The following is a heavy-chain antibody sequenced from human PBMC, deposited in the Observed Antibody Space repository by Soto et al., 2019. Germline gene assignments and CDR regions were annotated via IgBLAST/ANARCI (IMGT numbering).Heavy chain of an antibody. Sequence: GGSLRLSCAASGFTFDDYAMHWVRQAPGKGLEWISGISWNSGSIAYADSVKGRFTISRDNAKNSLYLQMNSLRAEDTALYYCAKGYCSSSNCYYYYYMDVWGKGTTVTVSS. D-gene: IGHD2-2*01. CDR1: GFTFDDYA. J-gene: IGHJ6*03. V-gene: IGHV3-9*01. CDR3: AKGYCSSSNCYYYYYMDV. CDR2: ISWNSGSI.